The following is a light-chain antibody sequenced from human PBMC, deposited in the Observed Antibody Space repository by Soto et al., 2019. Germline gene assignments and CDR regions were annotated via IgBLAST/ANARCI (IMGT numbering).Light chain of an antibody. CDR1: QSINNY. CDR2: SAS. J-gene: IGKJ4*01. Sequence: DIQMTQSPSSLSASVGDRVTITCRASQSINNYLNWYQQKPGKAPKLLIYSASSLQSGVPSRFSGSGSGTDFTLTIAGLQPEDSASYFCHQSITAPLTFGGGTKVEIK. V-gene: IGKV1-39*01. CDR3: HQSITAPLT.